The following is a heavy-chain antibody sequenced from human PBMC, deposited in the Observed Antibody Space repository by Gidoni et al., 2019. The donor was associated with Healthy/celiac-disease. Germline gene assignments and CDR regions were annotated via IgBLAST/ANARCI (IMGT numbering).Heavy chain of an antibody. CDR1: GGSISSYY. J-gene: IGHJ5*02. CDR3: ARDRTQYYDSSGPNWFDP. CDR2: IYTSGST. Sequence: QVQLQESGPGLVKPSETLSLTCTVSGGSISSYYWSWIRQPAGKGLEWIGRIYTSGSTNYNPSLKSRVTMSVDTSKNQFSLKLSSVTAADTAVYYCARDRTQYYDSSGPNWFDPWGQGTLVTVSS. V-gene: IGHV4-4*07. D-gene: IGHD3-22*01.